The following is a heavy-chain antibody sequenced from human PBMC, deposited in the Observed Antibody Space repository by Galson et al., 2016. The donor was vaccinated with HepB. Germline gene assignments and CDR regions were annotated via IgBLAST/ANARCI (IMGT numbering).Heavy chain of an antibody. CDR1: AFTFSNYW. V-gene: IGHV3-74*01. J-gene: IGHJ6*02. D-gene: IGHD3-3*01. CDR2: INSDGSSA. CDR3: ARALRDDFWRGYYSGNLYYYGMDV. Sequence: SLRLSCAASAFTFSNYWMYWVRQAPGKGLVWVSRINSDGSSASYAESVKGRFTISRDNAKNTLYLQANRLRAEDTAVYYCARALRDDFWRGYYSGNLYYYGMDVWGQGTTVTVSS.